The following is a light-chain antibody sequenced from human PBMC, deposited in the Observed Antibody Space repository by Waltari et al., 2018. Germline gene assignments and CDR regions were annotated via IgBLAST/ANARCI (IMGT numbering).Light chain of an antibody. CDR2: AVN. J-gene: IGLJ2*01. CDR1: SSDVDY. V-gene: IGLV2-14*03. CDR3: TSYADIIPVV. Sequence: QPALPQPASVSGSPGQSLTISCTGSSSDVDYVSWYQQFPGKAPKVLIYAVNRRPSGVSNRFSGSKSGSTASLTISGLQPQDEADYYCTSYADIIPVVFGGGTKLTVL.